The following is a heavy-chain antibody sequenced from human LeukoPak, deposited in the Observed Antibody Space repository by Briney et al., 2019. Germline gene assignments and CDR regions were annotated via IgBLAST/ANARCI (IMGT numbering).Heavy chain of an antibody. J-gene: IGHJ4*02. CDR3: ARVHFGELLSPADY. CDR2: ISYDGSNK. Sequence: GGSLRLSCAASGFTFSSYAMHWVRQVPGKGLEWVAVISYDGSNKYYADSVKGRFTISRDNSKNTLYLQMNSLRAEDTAVYYCARVHFGELLSPADYWGQGTLVTVSS. CDR1: GFTFSSYA. D-gene: IGHD3-10*01. V-gene: IGHV3-30-3*01.